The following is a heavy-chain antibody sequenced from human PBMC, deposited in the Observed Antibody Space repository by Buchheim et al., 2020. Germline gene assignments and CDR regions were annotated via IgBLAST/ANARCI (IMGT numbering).Heavy chain of an antibody. CDR3: ASYGDYDITNQYWFDP. CDR1: GDSISSGDYA. D-gene: IGHD4-17*01. Sequence: QVQLQESGPGLVKPSQTLSLSCTVSGDSISSGDYAWSWIRQPPGKGLEWIGYIYYSGSTYYNPSLKSRVTISVDTSKNQFSLKLSSVTAADTAVYYCASYGDYDITNQYWFDPWGQGTL. V-gene: IGHV4-30-4*01. CDR2: IYYSGST. J-gene: IGHJ5*02.